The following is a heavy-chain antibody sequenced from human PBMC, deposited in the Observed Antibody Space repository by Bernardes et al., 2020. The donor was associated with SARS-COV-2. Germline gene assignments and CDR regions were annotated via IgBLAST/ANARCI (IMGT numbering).Heavy chain of an antibody. V-gene: IGHV1-2*02. D-gene: IGHD5-12*01. Sequence: ASLKVSCKASGYSFTGYYLHWVRQAPGQGLEWMGWINPKSGGTNCAQMFQGRVTMTRDTSINAAYMDLNRLTSDDTAVYYCARAFRGYAGDTSFVLGYWGQGTLVTVSA. J-gene: IGHJ4*02. CDR3: ARAFRGYAGDTSFVLGY. CDR1: GYSFTGYY. CDR2: INPKSGGT.